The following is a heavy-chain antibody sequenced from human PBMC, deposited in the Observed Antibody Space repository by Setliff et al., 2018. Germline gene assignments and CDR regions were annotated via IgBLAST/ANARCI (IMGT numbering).Heavy chain of an antibody. CDR2: IYYSGST. D-gene: IGHD3-10*01. CDR1: GDSISSGINY. J-gene: IGHJ5*02. Sequence: SETLSLTCTVSGDSISSGINYWSWIRQPPGKGLEWIGYIYYSGSTNYNPSLKSRVTISVDTSKNQFSLKLNSVTAADTAVYYCARLSHAYYYGSGSYFGFDPWGQGTLVTVSS. CDR3: ARLSHAYYYGSGSYFGFDP. V-gene: IGHV4-61*01.